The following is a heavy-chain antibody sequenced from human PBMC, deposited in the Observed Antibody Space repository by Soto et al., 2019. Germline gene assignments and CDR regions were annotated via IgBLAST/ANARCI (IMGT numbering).Heavy chain of an antibody. CDR2: ISYDGSNK. J-gene: IGHJ4*02. D-gene: IGHD2-21*01. CDR3: ASHTYSKEDY. Sequence: PWRSLRLSCAASGFIFSSYALHCVRQAPGKGLEWVAVISYDGSNKYYADSVKGRFTISRDNSKNTLYLQMNSLRAEDTAVYYCASHTYSKEDYWGQGTLVTVSS. V-gene: IGHV3-30-3*01. CDR1: GFIFSSYA.